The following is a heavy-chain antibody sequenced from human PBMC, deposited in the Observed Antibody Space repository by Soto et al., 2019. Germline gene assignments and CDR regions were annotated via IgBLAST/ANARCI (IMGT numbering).Heavy chain of an antibody. CDR1: GYTFTSYG. D-gene: IGHD3-3*01. V-gene: IGHV1-18*01. CDR3: ARPMDDFWSGYYFPLYRFDP. J-gene: IGHJ5*02. Sequence: ASVKVSCKASGYTFTSYGISWVRQAPGQGLEWMGWISAYNGNTNYAQKLQGRVTMTTDTSTSTAYMELRSLRSDDTAVYYCARPMDDFWSGYYFPLYRFDPWGQGTLVTVSS. CDR2: ISAYNGNT.